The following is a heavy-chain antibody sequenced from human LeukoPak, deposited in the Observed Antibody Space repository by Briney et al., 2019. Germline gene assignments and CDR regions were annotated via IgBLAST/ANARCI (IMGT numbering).Heavy chain of an antibody. CDR2: ISGSGGST. CDR1: GFTFSSYA. V-gene: IGHV3-23*01. J-gene: IGHJ4*02. D-gene: IGHD3-10*01. Sequence: GGSLRLSCAASGFTFSSYAMSWVRQAPGKGLEWVSAISGSGGSTYYADSVKGRFTISRHNSKNTLYLQMNSLRAEDTAVYYCAKSLPMVRGVIPYYFDYWGQGTLVTVSS. CDR3: AKSLPMVRGVIPYYFDY.